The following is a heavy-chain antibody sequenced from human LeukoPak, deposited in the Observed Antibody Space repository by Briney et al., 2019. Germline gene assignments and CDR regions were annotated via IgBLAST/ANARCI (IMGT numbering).Heavy chain of an antibody. CDR1: GSSISSHY. J-gene: IGHJ2*01. V-gene: IGHV4-59*11. CDR2: IFYTGST. Sequence: SATLSLTCTVSGSSISSHYWNWIRQPPGKGLEWIGYIFYTGSTDYNPSLKSRVSMSVDTSKNQFSLNLSSVTAADTALYYCAREGAVAGRGYYFDLWGRATPVTVSS. CDR3: AREGAVAGRGYYFDL. D-gene: IGHD6-19*01.